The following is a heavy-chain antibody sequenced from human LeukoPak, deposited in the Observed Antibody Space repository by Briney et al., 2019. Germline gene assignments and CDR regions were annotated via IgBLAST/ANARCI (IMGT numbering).Heavy chain of an antibody. Sequence: SETLSLTCAVYGGSFSGYYWSGGRQPPGKGGEWSGEINHSGSTNYNPSLKSRVTISVDTSKNQFSLKLSSVTAADTAVYYCARGRWYSSSWYIWFDRWGQGTLVTVSS. J-gene: IGHJ5*02. CDR3: ARGRWYSSSWYIWFDR. CDR1: GGSFSGYY. CDR2: INHSGST. V-gene: IGHV4-34*01. D-gene: IGHD6-13*01.